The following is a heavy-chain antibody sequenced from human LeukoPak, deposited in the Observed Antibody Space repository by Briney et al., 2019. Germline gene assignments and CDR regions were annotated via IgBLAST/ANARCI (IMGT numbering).Heavy chain of an antibody. CDR2: IIPVFGTA. Sequence: SVKVSCKASGGTFSRFALNWLRQAPGQGPEWMGAIIPVFGTANYAQNFQGRLTITADESTSTAYMELSSLRSADTAVYYCARDRDDWNNVHSMDVWGQGTTVTVSS. CDR1: GGTFSRFA. D-gene: IGHD1/OR15-1a*01. J-gene: IGHJ6*02. V-gene: IGHV1-69*13. CDR3: ARDRDDWNNVHSMDV.